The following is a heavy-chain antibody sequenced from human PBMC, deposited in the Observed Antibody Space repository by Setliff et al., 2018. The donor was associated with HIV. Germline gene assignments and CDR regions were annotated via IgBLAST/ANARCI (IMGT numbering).Heavy chain of an antibody. CDR1: GFTFSSYA. CDR3: ARERPGDHYESTGYQLADWFDP. V-gene: IGHV3-23*01. D-gene: IGHD3-22*01. Sequence: PGGSLRLSCAASGFTFSSYAMSWVRQAPGKGLEWVSAISGSGGSTYYADSVKGRFTISRDNSKNTLYLQMNSLRAEDTAVYYCARERPGDHYESTGYQLADWFDPWGQGTLVTVSS. CDR2: ISGSGGST. J-gene: IGHJ5*02.